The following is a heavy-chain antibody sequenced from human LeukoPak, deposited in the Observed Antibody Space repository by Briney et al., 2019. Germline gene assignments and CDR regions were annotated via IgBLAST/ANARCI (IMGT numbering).Heavy chain of an antibody. V-gene: IGHV7-4-1*02. CDR2: INTDTGNP. D-gene: IGHD2-8*01. J-gene: IGHJ6*03. Sequence: ASVKVSCKASGYTFTSYGISWVRQAPGQGLEWMGWINTDTGNPTYAQGFTGQFVFSLDTSVSTTYLQISSLKPEDTAVYYCARGIGIGTVLMVHGNMDVWGKGTTVTVSS. CDR3: ARGIGIGTVLMVHGNMDV. CDR1: GYTFTSYG.